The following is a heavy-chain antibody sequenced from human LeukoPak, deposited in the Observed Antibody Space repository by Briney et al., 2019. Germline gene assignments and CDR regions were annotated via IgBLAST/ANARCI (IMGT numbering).Heavy chain of an antibody. J-gene: IGHJ4*02. D-gene: IGHD3-10*01. V-gene: IGHV1-18*01. CDR3: ARGVGYGSGSYYKPPPHFDY. CDR1: GYTFTIYG. CDR2: ISAYNGNT. Sequence: ASVTVSYKASGYTFTIYGISWVRQAPGQGLEWMGWISAYNGNTNYAQKLQGRVTMTTDTSTSTAYMELRSLRSDDTAVYYCARGVGYGSGSYYKPPPHFDYWGQGTLVTVSS.